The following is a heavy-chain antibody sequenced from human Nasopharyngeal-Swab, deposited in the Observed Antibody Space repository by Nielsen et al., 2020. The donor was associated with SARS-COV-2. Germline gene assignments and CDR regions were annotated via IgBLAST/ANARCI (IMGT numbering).Heavy chain of an antibody. V-gene: IGHV3-48*04. CDR3: AVGQHAGAFDY. CDR1: GFSGYD. J-gene: IGHJ4*02. D-gene: IGHD1-26*01. CDR2: ISGSSGTI. Sequence: GGSLRLSCAVSGFSGYDMNWVRQAPGKGLEWLSYISGSSGTIYYADSVKGRFTISRDNAKKSLFLQMNSLRAEDTAVYYCAVGQHAGAFDYWGQGTLVTVSS.